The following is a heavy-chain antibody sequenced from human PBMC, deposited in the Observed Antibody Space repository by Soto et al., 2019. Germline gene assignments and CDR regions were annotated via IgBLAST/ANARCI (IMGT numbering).Heavy chain of an antibody. CDR2: INPNSGGT. CDR1: GNTFTGYY. Sequence: QVQLVQSGAEVKKPGASVKVPCKASGNTFTGYYMQWVRQAPGQGLEWMGWINPNSGGTNYAQKFQGRVTMTRDTSISTAYMELSRLRSDDTAVYYCARVGSSSVVGHFDYWGQGTLVTVSS. V-gene: IGHV1-2*02. J-gene: IGHJ4*02. CDR3: ARVGSSSVVGHFDY. D-gene: IGHD6-6*01.